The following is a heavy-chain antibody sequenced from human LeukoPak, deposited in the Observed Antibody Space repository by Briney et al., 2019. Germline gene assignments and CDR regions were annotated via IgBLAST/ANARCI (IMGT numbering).Heavy chain of an antibody. J-gene: IGHJ4*02. CDR2: INHSGST. Sequence: SETLSLTCAVYGGSFSGYYWSWLRQPPGKGLEWIGEINHSGSTNYNPSLKSRVTISVDTSKNQFSLKLSSVTAADTAVYYCARLFGTAMVTNFDYWGQGTLVTVSS. V-gene: IGHV4-34*01. CDR1: GGSFSGYY. D-gene: IGHD5-18*01. CDR3: ARLFGTAMVTNFDY.